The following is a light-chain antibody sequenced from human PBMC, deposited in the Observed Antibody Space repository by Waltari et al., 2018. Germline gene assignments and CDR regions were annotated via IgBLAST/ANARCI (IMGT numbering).Light chain of an antibody. Sequence: EFVLTQSPGTLSLSPGHRATLSCRASQSVNNYLAWFQQKPGQAPRLLIHGASSRATGIPDRISGSGSGTDFTLTISGLEPQDFAVYYCQQYSSSPLTFGPGTKVDIK. V-gene: IGKV3-20*01. CDR3: QQYSSSPLT. J-gene: IGKJ3*01. CDR2: GAS. CDR1: QSVNNY.